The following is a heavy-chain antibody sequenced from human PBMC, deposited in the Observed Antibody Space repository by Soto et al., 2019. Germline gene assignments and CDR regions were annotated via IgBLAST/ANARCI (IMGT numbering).Heavy chain of an antibody. Sequence: QVQLVQSGAAVKKPESSVKVSCKASGGTFSSYAISWVRQSPGQGLECMGGIIPIFGTANYAQKFQGRVTITAAASTSTAYMELSSLRSEDAAVYDCARHVPAAGYYYGMDVLRQGTTVTFPS. CDR3: ARHVPAAGYYYGMDV. CDR1: GGTFSSYA. CDR2: IIPIFGTA. D-gene: IGHD2-2*01. J-gene: IGHJ6*02. V-gene: IGHV1-69*12.